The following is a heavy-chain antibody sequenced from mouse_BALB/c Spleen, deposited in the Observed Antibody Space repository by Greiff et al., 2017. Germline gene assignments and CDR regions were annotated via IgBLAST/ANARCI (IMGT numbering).Heavy chain of an antibody. CDR2: IWTGGGT. Sequence: QVQLQQSGPGLVAPSQSLSITCTVSGFSLTSYDISWIRQPPGKGLEWLGVIWTGGGTNYNSAFMSRLSISKDNSKSQVFLKMNSLQTDDTAIYYCVRESYDALDYWGQGTTLTVSS. CDR3: VRESYDALDY. V-gene: IGHV2-9-2*01. D-gene: IGHD2-12*01. J-gene: IGHJ2*01. CDR1: GFSLTSYD.